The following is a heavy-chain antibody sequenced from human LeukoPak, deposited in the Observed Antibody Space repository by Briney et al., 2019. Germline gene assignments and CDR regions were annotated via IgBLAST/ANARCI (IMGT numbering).Heavy chain of an antibody. J-gene: IGHJ4*02. D-gene: IGHD6-19*01. Sequence: GGSLRLSCAASGFTFSNYGMHWVRQAPGKGLEWVAIISYDRSNEYYADSVKGRFTISRDNSQNTLYLQMNSLRTEDTAVYYCARDLSIAVSARYIDFWGQGTLVTVSS. CDR2: ISYDRSNE. V-gene: IGHV3-30*03. CDR3: ARDLSIAVSARYIDF. CDR1: GFTFSNYG.